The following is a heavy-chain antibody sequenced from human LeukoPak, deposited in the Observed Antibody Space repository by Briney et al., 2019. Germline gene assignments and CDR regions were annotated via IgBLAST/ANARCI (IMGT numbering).Heavy chain of an antibody. CDR2: IYPGDSDT. D-gene: IGHD5-12*01. J-gene: IGHJ4*02. V-gene: IGHV5-51*01. CDR1: GYRFTTYW. Sequence: GESLKISFKGSGYRFTTYWIGWVRQMPGKGLEWMGIIYPGDSDTRYSPSFEGQVTISADKSISTAYLQWSSLKASDTAMYYCARRAYSGYDLYYFDYWGQGTLVTVSS. CDR3: ARRAYSGYDLYYFDY.